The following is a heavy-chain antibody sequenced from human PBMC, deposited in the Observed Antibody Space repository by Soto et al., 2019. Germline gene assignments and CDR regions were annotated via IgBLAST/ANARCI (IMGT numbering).Heavy chain of an antibody. D-gene: IGHD6-13*01. CDR1: GGTFSSYA. CDR3: ARDLAAAGTGLYNWFDP. Sequence: GASVKVSCKASGGTFSSYATSWVRQAPGQGLEWMGGIIPIFGTANYAQKFQGRVTITADKSTSTAYMELSSLRSEDTAVYYCARDLAAAGTGLYNWFDPWGQGTLVTVSS. CDR2: IIPIFGTA. V-gene: IGHV1-69*06. J-gene: IGHJ5*02.